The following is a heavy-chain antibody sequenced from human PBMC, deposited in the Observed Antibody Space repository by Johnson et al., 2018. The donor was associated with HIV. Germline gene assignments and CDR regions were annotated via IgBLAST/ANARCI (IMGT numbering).Heavy chain of an antibody. CDR2: IYTGGNT. J-gene: IGHJ3*02. CDR1: GFTVTSHY. Sequence: VQLVESGGGVVRPGGSLRVSCAASGFTVTSHYMSWVRQAPGMGLEWVSVIYTGGNTYYANSVKDRFTISRDISKNTLYLEMNSLRAEDTAVYYCAKDTGAYYDTFLACDIWGQGTMVTVSS. D-gene: IGHD3-22*01. CDR3: AKDTGAYYDTFLACDI. V-gene: IGHV3-66*01.